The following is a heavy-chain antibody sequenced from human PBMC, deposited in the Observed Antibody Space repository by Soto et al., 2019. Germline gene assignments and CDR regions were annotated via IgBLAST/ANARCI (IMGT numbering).Heavy chain of an antibody. D-gene: IGHD6-13*01. CDR3: ARDGGIAAAPEARPTYYMDV. Sequence: ASVKVSCKASGYTFTSYGISWVRQAPGQGLEWMGWISAYNGNTNYAQKLQGRVTMTTDTSTSTAYMELRSLRSDDTAVYYCARDGGIAAAPEARPTYYMDVWGKGTTVTVSS. V-gene: IGHV1-18*01. CDR1: GYTFTSYG. J-gene: IGHJ6*03. CDR2: ISAYNGNT.